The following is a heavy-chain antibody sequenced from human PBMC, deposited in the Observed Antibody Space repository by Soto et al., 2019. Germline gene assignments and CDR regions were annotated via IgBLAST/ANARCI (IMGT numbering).Heavy chain of an antibody. Sequence: GGSLRLSCEASGFTFRSYGMSWVRQAPGKGLEWVSAMSGSGDDTYYAVSVKGRFTISRDNSKNTLYLQMNSLRAEDTAVYYWARLKDGYNYFDYWGQGNLVTVS. CDR2: MSGSGDDT. V-gene: IGHV3-23*01. CDR3: ARLKDGYNYFDY. CDR1: GFTFRSYG. D-gene: IGHD5-12*01. J-gene: IGHJ4*02.